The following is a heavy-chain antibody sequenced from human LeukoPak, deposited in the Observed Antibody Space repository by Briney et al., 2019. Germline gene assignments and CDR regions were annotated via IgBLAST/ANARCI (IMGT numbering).Heavy chain of an antibody. CDR1: GGSISSYY. J-gene: IGHJ3*02. Sequence: SETLSLTCTVSGGSISSYYWSWIQQHPGKGLEWIGYFYYSGSTNYNPSLKSRVTISVDTSKNQFSLKLSSVTAADTAVYYCARGMYPFDIWGQGTMVTVSS. CDR2: FYYSGST. D-gene: IGHD2-8*01. V-gene: IGHV4-59*01. CDR3: ARGMYPFDI.